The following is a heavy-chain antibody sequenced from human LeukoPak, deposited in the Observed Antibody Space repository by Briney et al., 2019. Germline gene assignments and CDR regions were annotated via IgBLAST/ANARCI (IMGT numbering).Heavy chain of an antibody. J-gene: IGHJ4*02. CDR1: GFTVSSNY. Sequence: GSLRLSCAASGFTVSSNYMTWVGQAPGQGLEWVSVIYFGGTTYYADSVKGRFTISRDNSKNTVYLQMNSLRVEDTAVYYCARGDGVYVYWGQGTLVTVSS. CDR2: IYFGGTT. D-gene: IGHD5/OR15-5a*01. CDR3: ARGDGVYVY. V-gene: IGHV3-53*01.